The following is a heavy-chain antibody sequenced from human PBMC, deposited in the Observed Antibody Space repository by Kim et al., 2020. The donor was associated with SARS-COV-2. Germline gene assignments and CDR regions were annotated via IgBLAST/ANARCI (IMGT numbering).Heavy chain of an antibody. CDR3: AKVFFSTPSSLYYYYGMDV. CDR2: ISAPGGHT. D-gene: IGHD3-10*01. V-gene: IGHV3-23*01. Sequence: GGSLSLSCAASGFTFSSYGINWVRQAPGKGLEWVSAISAPGGHTYHADSVNGRFTISRDNSKNTLYLQMNSLRADDTAVYYCAKVFFSTPSSLYYYYGMDVWGQGTTVTVSS. J-gene: IGHJ6*02. CDR1: GFTFSSYG.